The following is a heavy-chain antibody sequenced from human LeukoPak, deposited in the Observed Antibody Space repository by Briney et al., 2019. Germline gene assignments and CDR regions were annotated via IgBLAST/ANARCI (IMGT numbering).Heavy chain of an antibody. J-gene: IGHJ4*02. Sequence: SETLSLTCTVSGASLRDYYWSWIRQPAGKGLEWIGRIIPSGTTNYNPSLASRVTMSVETSKNQFSLKLSSVTAADAAVYYCAKEGAAPGPDFDYWGQGTLVIVSS. D-gene: IGHD6-13*01. CDR3: AKEGAAPGPDFDY. CDR2: IIPSGTT. CDR1: GASLRDYY. V-gene: IGHV4-4*07.